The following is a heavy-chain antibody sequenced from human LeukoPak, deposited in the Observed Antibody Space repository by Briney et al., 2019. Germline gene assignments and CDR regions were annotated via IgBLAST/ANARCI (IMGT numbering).Heavy chain of an antibody. Sequence: GASVKVSCKASGYTFTSYDINWVRQATGQGLEWMGWMNPNSGNTGYARKFQGRVTMTRNTSISTAYMELSSLRSEDTAVYYCAREGSYYDFWSGYFEAAQYNWFDPWGQGTLVTVSS. CDR3: AREGSYYDFWSGYFEAAQYNWFDP. V-gene: IGHV1-8*01. J-gene: IGHJ5*02. CDR1: GYTFTSYD. CDR2: MNPNSGNT. D-gene: IGHD3-3*01.